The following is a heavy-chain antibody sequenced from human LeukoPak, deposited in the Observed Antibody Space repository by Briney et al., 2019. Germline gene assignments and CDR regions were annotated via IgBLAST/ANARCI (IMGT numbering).Heavy chain of an antibody. D-gene: IGHD3-22*01. CDR1: GGSFSGYY. CDR3: ARMAGSSGL. V-gene: IGHV4-34*01. CDR2: INHSGST. Sequence: SETLSLTCAVYGGSFSGYYWSWIRQPPGKGLEWIGEINHSGSTNYNPSLKSRVTISVDTSKNQFSLKLSSVTGADTAVYYCARMAGSSGLWGQGTLVTVSS. J-gene: IGHJ4*02.